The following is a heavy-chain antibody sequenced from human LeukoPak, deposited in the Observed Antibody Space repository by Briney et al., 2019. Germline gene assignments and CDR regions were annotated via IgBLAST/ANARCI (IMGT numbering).Heavy chain of an antibody. CDR3: ALRGRALDS. V-gene: IGHV3-23*01. CDR2: ITGNSAST. Sequence: PGGSLRLSCVASGFTFDSRGMNWVRQAPGKGLEWVSSITGNSASTYYADSVKGRFTISRDNSKNTLYLQMNSLRADDTAVYYCALRGRALDSWGQGALVTVSS. J-gene: IGHJ4*02. CDR1: GFTFDSRG.